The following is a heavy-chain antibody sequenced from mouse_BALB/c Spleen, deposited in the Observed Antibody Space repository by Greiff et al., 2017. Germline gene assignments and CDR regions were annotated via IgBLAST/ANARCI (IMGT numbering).Heavy chain of an antibody. CDR2: IRNKANGYTT. CDR1: GFTFTDYY. D-gene: IGHD2-12*01. J-gene: IGHJ4*01. CDR3: ARDYSPGAMDY. V-gene: IGHV7-3*02. Sequence: EVQGVESGGGLVQPGGSLRLSCATSGFTFTDYYMSWVRQPPGKALEWLGFIRNKANGYTTEYSASVKGRFTISRDNSQSILYLQMNTLRAEDSATYYCARDYSPGAMDYWGQGTSVTVSS.